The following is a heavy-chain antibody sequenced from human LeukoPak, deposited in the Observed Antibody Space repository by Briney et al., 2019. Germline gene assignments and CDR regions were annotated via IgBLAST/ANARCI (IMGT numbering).Heavy chain of an antibody. CDR1: GFTFSSYS. CDR2: ISSSSSYI. J-gene: IGHJ4*02. CDR3: SSAWGPFRE. Sequence: GGSLRLSCAASGFTFSSYSMNWVRQAPGKGLEWVSSISSSSSYIYYADSVKGRFTISRDNSKNTLYLQMNSLQTEDTAFYYCSSAWGPFREWGQGTLVTVSS. D-gene: IGHD7-27*01. V-gene: IGHV3-21*03.